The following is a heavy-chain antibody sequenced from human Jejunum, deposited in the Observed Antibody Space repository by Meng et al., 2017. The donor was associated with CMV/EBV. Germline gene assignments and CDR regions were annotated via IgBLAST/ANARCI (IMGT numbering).Heavy chain of an antibody. V-gene: IGHV4-39*07. CDR2: IYYSGST. CDR3: LRGSGGSV. J-gene: IGHJ1*01. D-gene: IGHD3-10*01. CDR1: GGSISSRSYY. Sequence: QLQLQESGPGLVKPSETLPLTCTVSGGSISSRSYYWGWIRQPPGKGLEWIGSIYYSGSTYYNPSLKSRVTISVDTSKNQFFLKLSSVTAADTAVYHCLRGSGGSVWGQGTLVTVSS.